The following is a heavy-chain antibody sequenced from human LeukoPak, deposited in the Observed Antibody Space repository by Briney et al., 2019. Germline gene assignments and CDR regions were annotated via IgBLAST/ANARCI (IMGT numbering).Heavy chain of an antibody. V-gene: IGHV3-7*02. J-gene: IGHJ4*02. CDR2: IKRDGSET. Sequence: GGSLRLSCAASGLSFSTYWMSWVRQAPGKGLEWVANIKRDGSETYYVDSVKGRFTISRDNAKKSLYLQMNSLRAEDTAVFYCSSFNFGSRSHDHWGQGTLVTVSS. CDR1: GLSFSTYW. D-gene: IGHD3-10*01. CDR3: SSFNFGSRSHDH.